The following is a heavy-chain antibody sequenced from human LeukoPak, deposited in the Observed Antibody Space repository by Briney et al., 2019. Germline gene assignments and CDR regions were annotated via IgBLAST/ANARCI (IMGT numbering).Heavy chain of an antibody. Sequence: GESLKISCKGSGYSFTSYWISWVRQMPGKGLEWMGRIDPSDSYTNYSPSFQGHVTISADKSINTAYLQWSSLKASDTAIYYCARHPSGGSNHSPWYFDLWGRGTLVSVSS. J-gene: IGHJ2*01. CDR2: IDPSDSYT. V-gene: IGHV5-10-1*01. CDR1: GYSFTSYW. D-gene: IGHD3-16*02. CDR3: ARHPSGGSNHSPWYFDL.